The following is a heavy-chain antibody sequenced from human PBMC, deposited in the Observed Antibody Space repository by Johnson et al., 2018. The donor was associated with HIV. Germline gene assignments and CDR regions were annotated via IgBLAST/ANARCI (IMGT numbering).Heavy chain of an antibody. D-gene: IGHD1-26*01. CDR2: ISSSGSTI. Sequence: VQLVESGGGVVKPGGYLRLSCAASGFTFSDYYMSWIRQAPGKGLEWVSYISSSGSTIYYADSVKGRFTISRDNAKNPLYLQMNGLRSEDTAVYYCARVEWELGAFDIWGQGTMVTVSS. V-gene: IGHV3-11*04. J-gene: IGHJ3*02. CDR3: ARVEWELGAFDI. CDR1: GFTFSDYY.